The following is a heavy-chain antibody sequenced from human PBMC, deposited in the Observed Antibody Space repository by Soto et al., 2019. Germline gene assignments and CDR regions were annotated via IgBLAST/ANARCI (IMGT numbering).Heavy chain of an antibody. CDR2: IDPSDSYT. Sequence: GESLKISCKGSGYSFTSYWISWVRQMPGKGLEWMGRIDPSDSYTNYSPSFQGQVTISADKSISTAYLQWNSLKASDTAMYYCARPRSSSRNYYGMDVWGQGTTVTVSS. V-gene: IGHV5-10-1*04. CDR3: ARPRSSSRNYYGMDV. CDR1: GYSFTSYW. D-gene: IGHD6-13*01. J-gene: IGHJ6*02.